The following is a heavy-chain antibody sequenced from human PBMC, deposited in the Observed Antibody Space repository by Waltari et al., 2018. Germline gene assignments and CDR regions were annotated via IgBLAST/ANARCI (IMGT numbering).Heavy chain of an antibody. Sequence: EVQLVESGGGLVQPGRSLRLSCAASGFTFDEYAMNWVRQAPGKGREWVSGISWNSGSIGYADSVKGRFTISRDNAKNSLYLQMNSLRAEDTALYYCAKDSCSSISCYGFDYWGQGTLVTVSS. V-gene: IGHV3-9*01. J-gene: IGHJ4*02. CDR2: ISWNSGSI. CDR1: GFTFDEYA. CDR3: AKDSCSSISCYGFDY. D-gene: IGHD2-2*01.